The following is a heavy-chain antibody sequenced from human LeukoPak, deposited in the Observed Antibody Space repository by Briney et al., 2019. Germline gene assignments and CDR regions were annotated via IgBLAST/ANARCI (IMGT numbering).Heavy chain of an antibody. V-gene: IGHV3-23*01. CDR1: GFTFNSYT. CDR3: ARASYCSGGICYYYY. Sequence: GGSLRLSCAASGFTFNSYTMSWFRQAPGKGLEWVSTISGSGSSTYYADSVKGRFTISRDNSKNTLYLQVNSLRAEDTAVYYCARASYCSGGICYYYYWGQGTLVTVSS. J-gene: IGHJ4*02. CDR2: ISGSGSST. D-gene: IGHD2-15*01.